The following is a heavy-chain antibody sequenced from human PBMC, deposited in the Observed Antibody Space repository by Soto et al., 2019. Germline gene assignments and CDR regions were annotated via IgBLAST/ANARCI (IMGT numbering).Heavy chain of an antibody. Sequence: VPLVESGGGLVKPGGSLRLSCAASGFTFTNAWMTWVRQGLGKGLEWVGRIKSKSDGGTIDYAAPVKGRFTISRDDSKNTLYLQMNSLKTEDTAVYYCTTGPNLRPLAAFDIWGQGTVVTVSS. CDR1: GFTFTNAW. J-gene: IGHJ3*02. CDR3: TTGPNLRPLAAFDI. CDR2: IKSKSDGGTI. V-gene: IGHV3-15*01.